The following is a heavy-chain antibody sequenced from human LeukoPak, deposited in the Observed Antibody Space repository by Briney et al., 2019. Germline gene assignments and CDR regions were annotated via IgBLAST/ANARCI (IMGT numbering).Heavy chain of an antibody. CDR3: ARDRGPGYCSSTSCWSGLDY. CDR2: MNPNSGNT. D-gene: IGHD2-2*01. CDR1: GGTFSSYA. V-gene: IGHV1-8*02. J-gene: IGHJ4*02. Sequence: GSSVKVSCKASGGTFSSYAISWVRQATGQGLEWMGWMNPNSGNTGYAQKFQGRVTMTRNTSISTAYMELSSLRSEDTAVYYCARDRGPGYCSSTSCWSGLDYWGQGTLVTVSS.